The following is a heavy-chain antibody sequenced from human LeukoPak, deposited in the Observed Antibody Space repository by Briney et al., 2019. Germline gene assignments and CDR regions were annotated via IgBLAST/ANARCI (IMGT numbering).Heavy chain of an antibody. Sequence: PGGSLRLSCAASGFTFSSYGMHWVRQAPGKGLEWVAFIRYDGSNKYYADSVKGRFTISRDNSKNTLYLQMNSLRAEDTAVYYCAKDWYCSSTSCYTHYFDYWGQGTLVTVSS. CDR2: IRYDGSNK. V-gene: IGHV3-30*02. J-gene: IGHJ4*02. CDR1: GFTFSSYG. CDR3: AKDWYCSSTSCYTHYFDY. D-gene: IGHD2-2*02.